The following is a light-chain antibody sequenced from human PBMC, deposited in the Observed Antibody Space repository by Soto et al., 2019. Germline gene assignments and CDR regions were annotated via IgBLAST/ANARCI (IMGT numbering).Light chain of an antibody. CDR1: RTINTY. CDR2: GAS. V-gene: IGKV1-9*01. Sequence: DVRMTQSPSSLSASVGDTITITCRASRTINTYLNWFQQKPGEPPRLLIYGASTLQSGVPSRFSGSGSGAEFTLTISSLQPEDFATYYCQQVDSYPLTFGGGTKVDIK. CDR3: QQVDSYPLT. J-gene: IGKJ4*01.